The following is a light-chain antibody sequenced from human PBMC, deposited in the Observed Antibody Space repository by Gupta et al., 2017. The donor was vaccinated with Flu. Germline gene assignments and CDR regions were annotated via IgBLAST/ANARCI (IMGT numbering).Light chain of an antibody. CDR1: QSITNY. CDR3: QQSDSSPHT. J-gene: IGKJ3*01. Sequence: DIQMTQSPSSLSASVGDRVTITCRASQSITNYLNWFQQKTGNAPKLLIYTASTLQTGVPSRFSGSGSGTDFTLTISSLQPEDYGTYYCQQSDSSPHTFGHGTKVDVK. CDR2: TAS. V-gene: IGKV1-39*01.